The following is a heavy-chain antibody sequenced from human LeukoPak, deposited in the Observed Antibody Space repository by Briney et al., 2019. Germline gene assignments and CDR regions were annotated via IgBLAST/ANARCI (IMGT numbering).Heavy chain of an antibody. J-gene: IGHJ4*02. D-gene: IGHD6-6*01. CDR2: IWSDGNKK. CDR3: AKVESSTFDY. V-gene: IGHV3-33*06. CDR1: GFPFSNYG. Sequence: GGSLRLSCAVSGFPFSNYGMHWVRQAPGKGLEWVAVIWSDGNKKYYADSVKGRFTISRDNSKNTVYLHVHSLRAKDTAVYYCAKVESSTFDYWGQGTLVTVSS.